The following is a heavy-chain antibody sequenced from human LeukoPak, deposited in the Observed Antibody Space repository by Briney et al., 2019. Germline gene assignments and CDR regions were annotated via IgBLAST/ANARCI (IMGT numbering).Heavy chain of an antibody. D-gene: IGHD6-19*01. CDR1: GGSISSYY. Sequence: PSETLSLTCTVSGGSISSYYWSWIGQPPGKGLEWIGYIYYSGSTNYNPSLKSRVTISVDTSKNQFSLKLSSVTAADTAVYYCARLIAVADADAFDIWGQGTMVTVSS. J-gene: IGHJ3*02. CDR3: ARLIAVADADAFDI. CDR2: IYYSGST. V-gene: IGHV4-59*01.